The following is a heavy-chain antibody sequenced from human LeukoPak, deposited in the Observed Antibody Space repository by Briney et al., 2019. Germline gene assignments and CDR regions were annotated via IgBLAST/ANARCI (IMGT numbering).Heavy chain of an antibody. CDR2: IGSVGHST. CDR3: AKDIELSI. D-gene: IGHD3-16*02. Sequence: GGSLRLSCAASGFRFSDAAMTWVRQAPGKGLEWVSLIGSVGHSTYYGDSVKGWFTISRDNSKNTLSLQMNSLRVEDTAMYYCAKDIELSILGLGTMVTVSS. V-gene: IGHV3-23*01. J-gene: IGHJ3*02. CDR1: GFRFSDAA.